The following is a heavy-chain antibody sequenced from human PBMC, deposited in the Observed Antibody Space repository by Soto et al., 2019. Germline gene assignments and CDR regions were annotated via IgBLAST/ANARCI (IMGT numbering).Heavy chain of an antibody. CDR3: ARQQSDLWTDSPDFDY. D-gene: IGHD3-9*01. J-gene: IGHJ4*02. Sequence: QVQLVQSGGEVKKPGASVKVSCKASGYNYNNYGVTWVRQAPGQGLEWMGWISAFNHKANYAPNIQDRDTMPIDTTTNTADMERRSLRPDDTAVYYFARQQSDLWTDSPDFDYWGQGTLVTVSA. CDR1: GYNYNNYG. V-gene: IGHV1-18*04. CDR2: ISAFNHKA.